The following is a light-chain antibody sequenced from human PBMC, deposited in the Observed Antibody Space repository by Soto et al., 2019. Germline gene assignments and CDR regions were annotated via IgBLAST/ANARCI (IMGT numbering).Light chain of an antibody. CDR3: QQYGSSSWT. V-gene: IGKV3-20*01. Sequence: EIVLTQSPGTLSLSPGERATLSCRASQSVSSSYLAWYQQKPGQAPRLLIYGASSRATGIPDRFSGSVSGTDFTLTISRLEPEDFAVYYCQQYGSSSWTFGQGPKVEIK. CDR1: QSVSSSY. CDR2: GAS. J-gene: IGKJ1*01.